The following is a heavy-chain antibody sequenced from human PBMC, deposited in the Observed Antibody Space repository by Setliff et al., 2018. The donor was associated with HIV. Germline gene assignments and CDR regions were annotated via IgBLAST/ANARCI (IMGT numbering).Heavy chain of an antibody. Sequence: GASVKVSCKASGYTFTSYYMHWVRQAPGQGLEWMGIINPSGGSTSYAQKFQGRVTMTRDTSTSTLYMELSSLRSEDTAVYYCARFQRDILRSYGMDVWGQGTTVTVSS. CDR2: INPSGGST. V-gene: IGHV1-46*01. CDR1: GYTFTSYY. J-gene: IGHJ6*02. CDR3: ARFQRDILRSYGMDV.